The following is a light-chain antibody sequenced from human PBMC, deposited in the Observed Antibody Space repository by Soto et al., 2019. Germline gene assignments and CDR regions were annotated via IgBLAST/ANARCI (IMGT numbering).Light chain of an antibody. Sequence: DIQMSQSPSSLSASVGDRVTITCQASQDITNYLNWYQQKAGKAPKLLIYDASNLETGAPSRFSGSGSGTDFTFTISSLQPEDVATYHCQQYDNLPRTFGPGTKVDIK. V-gene: IGKV1-33*01. CDR3: QQYDNLPRT. J-gene: IGKJ3*01. CDR2: DAS. CDR1: QDITNY.